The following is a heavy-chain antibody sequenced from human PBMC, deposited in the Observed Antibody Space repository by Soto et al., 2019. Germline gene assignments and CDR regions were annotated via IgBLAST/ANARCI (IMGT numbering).Heavy chain of an antibody. CDR3: AREYYYGSGSY. CDR1: GFTFSSYA. Sequence: QVPLVESGGGVVQPGRSLRLSCAASGFTFSSYAMHWVRQAPGKGLEWVAVISYDGSNKYYADSVKGRFTISRDNSKNTLYLQMNSLRAEDTAVYYCAREYYYGSGSYWGQGTLVTVSS. D-gene: IGHD3-10*01. J-gene: IGHJ4*02. CDR2: ISYDGSNK. V-gene: IGHV3-30-3*01.